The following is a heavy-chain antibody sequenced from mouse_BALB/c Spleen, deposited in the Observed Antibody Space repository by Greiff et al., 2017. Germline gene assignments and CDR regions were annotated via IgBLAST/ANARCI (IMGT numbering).Heavy chain of an antibody. V-gene: IGHV1S81*02. CDR1: GYTFTSYW. CDR3: AKGGYNVWYAMDY. D-gene: IGHD2-2*01. CDR2: INPSNGRT. J-gene: IGHJ4*01. Sequence: VKLQQPGAELVKPGASVKLSCKASGYTFTSYWMHWVKQRPGQGLEWMGEINPSNGRTNYNEKFKSKATLTVDKSSSTAYMQLSSLTAEDTAVYYCAKGGYNVWYAMDYWGQGTSVTVSS.